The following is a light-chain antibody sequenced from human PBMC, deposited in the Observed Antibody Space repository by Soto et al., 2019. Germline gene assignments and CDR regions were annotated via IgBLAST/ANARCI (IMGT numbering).Light chain of an antibody. V-gene: IGLV1-51*01. J-gene: IGLJ1*01. Sequence: QSVLTQPPSVSAAPGHKVTIFCSGSSSNIGNNYVSWYQQLPGTAPKLLIYDNDKRPSGIPDRFSGSKSGTSATLGITGLQTGDEADYYCGTWDSSLSAEVFGTGTKVTVL. CDR2: DND. CDR1: SSNIGNNY. CDR3: GTWDSSLSAEV.